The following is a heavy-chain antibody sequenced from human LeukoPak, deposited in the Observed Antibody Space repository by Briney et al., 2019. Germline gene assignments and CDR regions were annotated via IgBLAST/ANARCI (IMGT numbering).Heavy chain of an antibody. J-gene: IGHJ5*02. V-gene: IGHV5-51*01. CDR1: GYSFTSYW. CDR3: ARRAAGDSGWYRDGFDP. Sequence: GESLKISCKGSGYSFTSYWIGWVRQMPGKGLEWMGIIYPGDSDTRYSPSFQGQVTISADKSISTAYLQWSSLKASDTAMYYCARRAAGDSGWYRDGFDPWGQGTLVTVSS. D-gene: IGHD6-19*01. CDR2: IYPGDSDT.